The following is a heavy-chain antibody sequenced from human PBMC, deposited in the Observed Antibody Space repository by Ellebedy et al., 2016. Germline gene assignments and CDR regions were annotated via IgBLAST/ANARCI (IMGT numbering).Heavy chain of an antibody. D-gene: IGHD5-18*01. V-gene: IGHV3-15*01. CDR2: IKSKTDGGAA. Sequence: GGSLRLSCAASGFTFINAWMNWVRQAPGKGLEWVGRIKSKTDGGAADYAASVKGRFTISRDDSKNTLYMQMNRLKTEDTAVYFCTTVYRYNYDSVWGQGTLVTVSS. CDR3: TTVYRYNYDSV. CDR1: GFTFINAW. J-gene: IGHJ4*02.